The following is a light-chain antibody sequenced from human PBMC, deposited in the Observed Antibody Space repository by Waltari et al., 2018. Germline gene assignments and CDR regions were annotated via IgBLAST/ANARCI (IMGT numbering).Light chain of an antibody. CDR3: QAWDNVPHVV. Sequence: SYELTQPPSVSVSPGQTASITCSGDKLGDKYACWYQQKPGQSPLLVVYQDTKWPSGIPERFSGSKSGDTASLTITGTQAMDEADYYCQAWDNVPHVVFGGGTKLTV. CDR2: QDT. CDR1: KLGDKY. V-gene: IGLV3-1*01. J-gene: IGLJ2*01.